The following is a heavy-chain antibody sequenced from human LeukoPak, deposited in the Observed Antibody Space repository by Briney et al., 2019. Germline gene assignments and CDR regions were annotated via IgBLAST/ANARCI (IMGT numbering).Heavy chain of an antibody. V-gene: IGHV1-18*01. D-gene: IGHD6-6*01. CDR3: ARDPSNSYSSSSAFDY. Sequence: GASVKVSCKASGYTFTSYGISWVRQAPGQGLEWMGWISAYNGNTNYAQKLQGRVTMTTDTSTSTAYMELRSLRSDDTAAYYCARDPSNSYSSSSAFDYWGQGTLVTVSS. CDR1: GYTFTSYG. CDR2: ISAYNGNT. J-gene: IGHJ4*02.